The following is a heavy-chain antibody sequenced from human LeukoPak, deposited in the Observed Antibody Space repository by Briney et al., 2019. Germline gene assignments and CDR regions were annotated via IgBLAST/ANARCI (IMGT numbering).Heavy chain of an antibody. CDR1: GDSFSSNNGA. J-gene: IGHJ4*02. Sequence: SQTLSLTCALSGDSFSSNNGAWNWIRQSPSRGLEWLGRTYYRSNWYNDYAESLISRITISPVTSKNQFSLQLYSVTPEDTAVYYCARDVGTTGWHTFDYWGQGTLVTVSS. V-gene: IGHV6-1*01. D-gene: IGHD3-9*01. CDR3: ARDVGTTGWHTFDY. CDR2: TYYRSNWYN.